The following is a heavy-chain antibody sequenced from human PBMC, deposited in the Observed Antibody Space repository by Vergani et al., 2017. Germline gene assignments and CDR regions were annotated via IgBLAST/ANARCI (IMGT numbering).Heavy chain of an antibody. J-gene: IGHJ4*02. V-gene: IGHV1-69*02. Sequence: QVQLVQSGAEVKKPGSSVKVSCKASGATFRSNTISWVRQVPGQGLEWMGRIIPVLGKTKYAQDFQGRLTITADTSTSTAYMELTSLRSQDTAVYFCATSRRGYSYGSSSFDSWGQGTLVTVSS. CDR1: GATFRSNT. CDR2: IIPVLGKT. CDR3: ATSRRGYSYGSSSFDS. D-gene: IGHD5-18*01.